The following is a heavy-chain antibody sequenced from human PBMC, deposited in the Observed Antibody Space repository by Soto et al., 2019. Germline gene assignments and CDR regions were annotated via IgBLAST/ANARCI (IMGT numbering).Heavy chain of an antibody. D-gene: IGHD6-13*01. CDR1: GFTFSSYA. V-gene: IGHV3-23*01. CDR3: AKAPKGNYYYGMDV. J-gene: IGHJ6*04. Sequence: AGGSLRLSCAASGFTFSSYAMSWVRQAPGKGLEWVSGISGSGGSTYYADSVKGQFTIYRDNSKNTLYLKMNSLRAEDTAIYYCAKAPKGNYYYGMDVGGKGTTVTVSS. CDR2: ISGSGGST.